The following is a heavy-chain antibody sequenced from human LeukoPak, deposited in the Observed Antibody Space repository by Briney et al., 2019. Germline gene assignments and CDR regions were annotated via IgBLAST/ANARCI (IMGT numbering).Heavy chain of an antibody. J-gene: IGHJ4*02. CDR1: GFTFSSYA. CDR2: ISGSGGST. CDR3: ARAVSSLHSSGYLVDY. Sequence: PGGSLRLSCAASGFTFSSYAMSWVRQASGKGLEWVSAISGSGGSTYYADSVKGRFTISRDNAKSTLYLQMNSLRAEDTAVYYCARAVSSLHSSGYLVDYWGQGTLVTVSS. D-gene: IGHD3-22*01. V-gene: IGHV3-23*01.